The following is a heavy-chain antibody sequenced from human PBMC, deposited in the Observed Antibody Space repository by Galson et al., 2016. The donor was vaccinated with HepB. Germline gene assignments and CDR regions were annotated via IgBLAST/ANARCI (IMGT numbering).Heavy chain of an antibody. CDR3: VRDPVRGWAPFDY. D-gene: IGHD6-19*01. CDR1: GYTFSNHG. CDR2: VNPGNGDT. J-gene: IGHJ4*02. Sequence: SVKVSCKASGYTFSNHGVNWVRQAPGQRLEWMGWVNPGNGDTRYSQNFHGRATITSDTSATTFYMELNRLTSEDTAVYYCVRDPVRGWAPFDYWGQGTLVTVSS. V-gene: IGHV1-3*01.